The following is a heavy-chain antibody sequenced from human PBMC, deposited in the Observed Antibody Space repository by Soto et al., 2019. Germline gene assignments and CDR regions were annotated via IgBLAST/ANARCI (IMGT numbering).Heavy chain of an antibody. CDR1: GFTFSSYA. Sequence: GGSLRLSCAASGFTFSSYAMHWVRQAPGKGLEWVAVISYDGSNKYYADSVKGRFTISRDNSKNTLYLQMNSLRAEDTAVYYCARVRAPGYSSSWPSNDYWGQGTLVTVSS. CDR2: ISYDGSNK. CDR3: ARVRAPGYSSSWPSNDY. V-gene: IGHV3-30-3*01. D-gene: IGHD6-13*01. J-gene: IGHJ4*02.